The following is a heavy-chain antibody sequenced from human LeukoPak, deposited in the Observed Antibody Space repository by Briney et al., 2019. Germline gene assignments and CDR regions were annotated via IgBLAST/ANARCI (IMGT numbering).Heavy chain of an antibody. J-gene: IGHJ4*02. D-gene: IGHD3-22*01. Sequence: GGSLRLSCAASGFTFSGYWMSWVRQAPGKGLEWVSSISSSSSYIYYADSVKGRFTISRDNAKNSLYLQMNSLRAEDTAVYYCGVNTHYYDSNGYSDYWGQGTLVTVSS. CDR1: GFTFSGYW. CDR2: ISSSSSYI. V-gene: IGHV3-21*01. CDR3: GVNTHYYDSNGYSDY.